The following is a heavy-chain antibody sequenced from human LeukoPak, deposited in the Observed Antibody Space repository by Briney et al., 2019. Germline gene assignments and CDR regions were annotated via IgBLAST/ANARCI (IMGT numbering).Heavy chain of an antibody. Sequence: PGGSLRLSCAASGFTFSSCSMNWVRQAPGKGLEWVSSISSSSSYIYYADSVKGRFTISRDNAKNSLYLQMNSLRAEDTAVYYCARVENYCSSTSCYFDAPPYFDYWGQGTLVTVSS. D-gene: IGHD2-2*01. V-gene: IGHV3-21*01. J-gene: IGHJ4*02. CDR2: ISSSSSYI. CDR3: ARVENYCSSTSCYFDAPPYFDY. CDR1: GFTFSSCS.